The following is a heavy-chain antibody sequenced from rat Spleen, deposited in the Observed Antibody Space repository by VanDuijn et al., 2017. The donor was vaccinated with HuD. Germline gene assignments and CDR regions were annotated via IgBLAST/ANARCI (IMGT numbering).Heavy chain of an antibody. J-gene: IGHJ1*01. CDR3: ATSPYYWYFDF. V-gene: IGHV5-19*01. CDR2: ISPSGGST. CDR1: GFTFSNYG. Sequence: EVQLVESGGGLVQPGRSLKLSCAASGFTFSNYGMHWLRQAPTKGLAWDASISPSGGSTYYRDSVKGRFTISRDNAKSTLYLQMDSLRSEDTATYYCATSPYYWYFDFWGPGTMVTVSS.